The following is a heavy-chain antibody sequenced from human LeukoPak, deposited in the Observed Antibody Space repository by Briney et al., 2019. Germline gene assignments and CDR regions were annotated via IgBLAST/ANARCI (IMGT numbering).Heavy chain of an antibody. CDR1: GYTFDDYD. J-gene: IGHJ4*02. CDR3: ARVPRQLLPYFDY. V-gene: IGHV1-2*02. Sequence: GASVKVSCKASGYTFDDYDMHWVRQAPGQGLECMGWFNPISGGTAYARKFQGRVTMTWDTSVSTVYMELIRLTSDDTALCYCARVPRQLLPYFDYWGQGTLVTVSS. CDR2: FNPISGGT. D-gene: IGHD2-15*01.